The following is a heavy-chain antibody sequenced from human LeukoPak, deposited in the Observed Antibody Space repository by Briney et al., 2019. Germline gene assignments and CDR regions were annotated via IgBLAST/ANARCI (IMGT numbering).Heavy chain of an antibody. CDR2: IYYSGST. D-gene: IGHD3-10*01. Sequence: PSQTLSLTCTVSGGSISSGDYYWSWIRQPPGKGLEWIGYIYYSGSTYYNPSLKSRVTISVDTSKNQFSLKLSSVTAADTAVYYCVRHRAGSWDFDFWGQGTLVTVSS. V-gene: IGHV4-30-4*01. CDR3: VRHRAGSWDFDF. CDR1: GGSISSGDYY. J-gene: IGHJ4*02.